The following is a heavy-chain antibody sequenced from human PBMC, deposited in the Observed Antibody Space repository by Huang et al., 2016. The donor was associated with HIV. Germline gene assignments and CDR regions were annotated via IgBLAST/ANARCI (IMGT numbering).Heavy chain of an antibody. J-gene: IGHJ5*02. D-gene: IGHD6-19*01. CDR2: INGDGLT. Sequence: QVQLVQSGAEVEKPGASVNLSCKASGFNFLTYALHWVRQAPGQRLEGMGWINGDGLTKYSQKFQGRVTMTRDRSASTVYVDFKSLTYEDTAVYYCARDKEAGTPFFDPWGQGTLVTVSS. CDR1: GFNFLTYA. V-gene: IGHV1-3*01. CDR3: ARDKEAGTPFFDP.